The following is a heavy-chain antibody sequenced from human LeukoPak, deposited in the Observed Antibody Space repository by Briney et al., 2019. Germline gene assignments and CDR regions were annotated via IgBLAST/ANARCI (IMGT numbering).Heavy chain of an antibody. CDR3: ARDFSRGYSGYDLGGY. Sequence: GGSLRLSCAASGITVSSTYMTWVRQAPGKGLEWVSIIYSGGSTSYADSVKGRFTISRDNSKNTLYLQMNSLRAEDTAVYYCARDFSRGYSGYDLGGYWGQGTLVTVSS. CDR1: GITVSSTY. J-gene: IGHJ4*02. CDR2: IYSGGST. V-gene: IGHV3-53*01. D-gene: IGHD5-12*01.